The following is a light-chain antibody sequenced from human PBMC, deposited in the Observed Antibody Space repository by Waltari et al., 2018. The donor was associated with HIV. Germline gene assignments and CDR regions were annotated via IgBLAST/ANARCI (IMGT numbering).Light chain of an antibody. CDR1: SRDIGAYNF. V-gene: IGLV2-14*01. J-gene: IGLJ2*01. CDR2: EVS. CDR3: ASYTRSGILL. Sequence: QSALTQPASVSGSPGKSITISCIASSRDIGAYNFVPGYQQRPGKAPNLMIYEVSDRPSGSSNRFSGSKSGITASLTISGLQADDEADYYCASYTRSGILLFGGGTRLTVL.